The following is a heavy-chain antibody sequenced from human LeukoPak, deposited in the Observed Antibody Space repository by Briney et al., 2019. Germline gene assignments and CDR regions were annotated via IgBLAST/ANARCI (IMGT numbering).Heavy chain of an antibody. V-gene: IGHV3-30*18. Sequence: PGGSLRLSCAASGFTLSSYGMHWVRQAPGKGLEWVAVISYDGRNKYYADSVKGRFTISRDNSKNTLYLKMNNLRVEDTAVYYCAKGPQNDLEYWGQGTLVTVSS. D-gene: IGHD1-1*01. CDR2: ISYDGRNK. CDR3: AKGPQNDLEY. CDR1: GFTLSSYG. J-gene: IGHJ4*02.